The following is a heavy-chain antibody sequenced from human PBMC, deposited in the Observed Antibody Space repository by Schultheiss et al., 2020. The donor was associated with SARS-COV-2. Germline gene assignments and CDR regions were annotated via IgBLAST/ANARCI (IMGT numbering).Heavy chain of an antibody. Sequence: SETLSLTCTVSSVSISSSSYYWAWVRQPPGKGLEWIGDIYNSGNTHYNPSLKSRVTISVDTSKNQFSLNLSSVTAADTAVYYCARIYGSYRWYFDLWGRGTLVTVSS. J-gene: IGHJ2*01. CDR2: IYNSGNT. CDR3: ARIYGSYRWYFDL. CDR1: SVSISSSSYY. V-gene: IGHV4-39*01. D-gene: IGHD1-26*01.